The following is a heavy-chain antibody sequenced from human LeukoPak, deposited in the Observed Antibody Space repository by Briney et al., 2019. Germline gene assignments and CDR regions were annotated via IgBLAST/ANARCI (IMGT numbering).Heavy chain of an antibody. J-gene: IGHJ6*03. CDR1: GFTFSSYW. Sequence: GGSLRLSCAASGFTFSSYWMSWVRQAPGKGLEWVANIKQDGSEKYYVDSVKGRFIISRDNAKNSLYLQMNSLRAEDPAVYYCAREAVCSGGSCYSFYYYYLDVWGKGTTVTVSS. CDR3: AREAVCSGGSCYSFYYYYLDV. D-gene: IGHD2-15*01. CDR2: IKQDGSEK. V-gene: IGHV3-7*01.